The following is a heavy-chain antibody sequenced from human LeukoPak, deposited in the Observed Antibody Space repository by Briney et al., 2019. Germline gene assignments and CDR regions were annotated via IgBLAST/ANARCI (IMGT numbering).Heavy chain of an antibody. J-gene: IGHJ6*03. D-gene: IGHD2-2*01. CDR1: GYSISSGYY. CDR2: IYTSGST. Sequence: SETLSLTCTVSGYSISSGYYWGWIRQPAGQGLEWIGRIYTSGSTNYNPSLKSRVTMSVDTSKNQFSLKLSSVTAADTAVCYCARDGGYCSSTSCSGRRYYYYYYMDVWGKGTTVTISS. CDR3: ARDGGYCSSTSCSGRRYYYYYYMDV. V-gene: IGHV4-4*07.